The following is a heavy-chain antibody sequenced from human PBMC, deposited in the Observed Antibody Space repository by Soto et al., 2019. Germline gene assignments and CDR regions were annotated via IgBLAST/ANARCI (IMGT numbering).Heavy chain of an antibody. D-gene: IGHD2-2*01. CDR3: ARGGKYQLLGAFDI. Sequence: VGSLRLSCAASGFTFSSYGMHWVRQAPGKGLEWVAVIWYDGSNKYYADSVKGRFTISRDNSKNTLYLQMNSLRAEDTAVYYCARGGKYQLLGAFDIWGQGTMVTVSS. CDR1: GFTFSSYG. J-gene: IGHJ3*02. CDR2: IWYDGSNK. V-gene: IGHV3-33*01.